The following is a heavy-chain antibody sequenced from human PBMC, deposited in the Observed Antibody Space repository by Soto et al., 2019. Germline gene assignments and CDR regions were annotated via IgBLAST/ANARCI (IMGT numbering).Heavy chain of an antibody. D-gene: IGHD5-18*01. V-gene: IGHV4-39*01. Sequence: SETLSLTCTVSGGSISSSSYYWGWIRQPPGKGLEWIGSIYYSGSTYYNPSLKSRVTISVDTSKNQFSLKLSSVTAADTAVYYCARQETVDTAAFDIWGQGTMVTVSS. CDR3: ARQETVDTAAFDI. CDR2: IYYSGST. J-gene: IGHJ3*02. CDR1: GGSISSSSYY.